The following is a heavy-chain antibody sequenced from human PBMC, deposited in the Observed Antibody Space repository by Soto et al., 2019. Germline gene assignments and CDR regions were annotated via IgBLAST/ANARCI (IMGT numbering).Heavy chain of an antibody. CDR3: ARDPSSSSTNP. CDR1: GFTFSSYI. V-gene: IGHV3-21*01. J-gene: IGHJ5*02. CDR2: ISSSSSYI. Sequence: GGSLRLSCAASGFTFSSYIMNWVRQAPGKGLEWVSSISSSSSYIYYADSVKGRFTISRDNAKNSLYLQMNSLRAEDTAVYYCARDPSSSSTNPWGQGTLVTVSS. D-gene: IGHD6-6*01.